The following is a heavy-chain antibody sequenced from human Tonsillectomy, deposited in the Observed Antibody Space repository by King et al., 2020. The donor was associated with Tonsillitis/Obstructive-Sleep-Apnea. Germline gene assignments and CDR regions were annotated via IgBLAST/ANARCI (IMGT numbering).Heavy chain of an antibody. J-gene: IGHJ6*03. D-gene: IGHD4-23*01. CDR1: GFTFSSYW. CDR3: ARDSYGGNSEGYYYYMDV. Sequence: VQLVESGGGLVQPGGSLRLSCAASGFTFSSYWMTWVRQAPGKGLEWVANIKQDGSEKYYVDSVKGRFTISRDNAKNSLYLQMNSLIAEDTAVYYCARDSYGGNSEGYYYYMDVWGKGTTVTVSS. CDR2: IKQDGSEK. V-gene: IGHV3-7*01.